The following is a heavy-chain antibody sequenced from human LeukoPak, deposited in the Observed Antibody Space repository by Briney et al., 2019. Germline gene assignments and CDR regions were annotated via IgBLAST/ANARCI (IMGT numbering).Heavy chain of an antibody. V-gene: IGHV1-69*04. CDR2: IIPILGIA. CDR1: GGTFISYA. Sequence: SVKVSCKASGGTFISYAISCVRQAPGQGLEWMGRIIPILGIANYAQKFQGRVTITADKSTSTAYMELSSLRSEDTAVYYCAIRRGYSGYDILEISDYWGQGTLVTVSS. D-gene: IGHD5-12*01. CDR3: AIRRGYSGYDILEISDY. J-gene: IGHJ4*02.